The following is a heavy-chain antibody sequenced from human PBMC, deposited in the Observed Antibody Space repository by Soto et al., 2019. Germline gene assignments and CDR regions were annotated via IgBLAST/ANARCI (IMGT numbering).Heavy chain of an antibody. CDR1: GGSISSSSYY. CDR3: ARQVRAAAGVDY. CDR2: IYYSGST. J-gene: IGHJ4*02. V-gene: IGHV4-39*01. D-gene: IGHD6-13*01. Sequence: PSETLSLTCTVSGGSISSSSYYWGWIRQPPGKGLEWIGSIYYSGSTYYNPSLKSRVTISVDTSKNQFSLKLSSVTAADTAVYYCARQVRAAAGVDYWGQGTRVTVSS.